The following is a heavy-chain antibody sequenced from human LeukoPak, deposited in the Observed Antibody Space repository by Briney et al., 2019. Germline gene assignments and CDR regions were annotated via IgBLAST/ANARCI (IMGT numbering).Heavy chain of an antibody. J-gene: IGHJ4*02. CDR3: ARAGEGGDYFDY. V-gene: IGHV3-21*04. D-gene: IGHD2-21*01. CDR2: ISSSSSYI. Sequence: PGGSLRLSCAASGFTFSSYSMNWVRQAPGKGLEWVSSISSSSSYIYYADSVKRRFTISRDNAKNSLYLQMNSLRAEDTAVYYCARAGEGGDYFDYWGQGTLVTVSS. CDR1: GFTFSSYS.